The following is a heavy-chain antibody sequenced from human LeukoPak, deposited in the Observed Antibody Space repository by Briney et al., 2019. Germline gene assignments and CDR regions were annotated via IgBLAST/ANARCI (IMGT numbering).Heavy chain of an antibody. CDR3: ARGPEYYYDSSGYYSPWFDY. Sequence: GESLKISCKGSGYSFTSYWIGWVRQMPGKGLEWMGIIYPGDSDTRYSPSFQGQVTISADKPISTAYLQWSSLKASDTAMYYCARGPEYYYDSSGYYSPWFDYWGQGTLVTVSS. V-gene: IGHV5-51*04. CDR2: IYPGDSDT. J-gene: IGHJ4*02. CDR1: GYSFTSYW. D-gene: IGHD3-22*01.